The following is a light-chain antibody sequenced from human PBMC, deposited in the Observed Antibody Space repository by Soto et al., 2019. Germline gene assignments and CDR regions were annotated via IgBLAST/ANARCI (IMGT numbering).Light chain of an antibody. V-gene: IGKV3-20*01. CDR3: QQYNNWPPLT. J-gene: IGKJ4*01. CDR2: GAS. Sequence: EIVLTQSPGTLSLSPGERATLSCRASQSVSSSYLAWYQQKPGQAPRLLIYGASSRATGIPDRFSGSGSGTQFTLTISSLRSEDFAVYYCQQYNNWPPLTSGGGTKVDIK. CDR1: QSVSSSY.